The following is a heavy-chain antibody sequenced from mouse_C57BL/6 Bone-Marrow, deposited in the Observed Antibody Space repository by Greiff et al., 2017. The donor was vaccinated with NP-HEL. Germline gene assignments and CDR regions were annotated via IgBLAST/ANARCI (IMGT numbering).Heavy chain of an antibody. CDR1: GYTFTSYW. V-gene: IGHV1-7*01. J-gene: IGHJ2*01. CDR2: INPSSGYT. Sequence: QVHVKQSGAELAKPGASVKLSCKASGYTFTSYWMHWVNQRPGQGLEWIGYINPSSGYTKYNQKFKDKATLTADKSSSTAYMQLSSLTYEDSAVYYCANDGTPMGYFDYWGQGTTLTVSS. D-gene: IGHD2-3*01. CDR3: ANDGTPMGYFDY.